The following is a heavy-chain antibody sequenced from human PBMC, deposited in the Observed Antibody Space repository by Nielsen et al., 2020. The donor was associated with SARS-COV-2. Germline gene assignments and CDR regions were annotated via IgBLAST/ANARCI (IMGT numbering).Heavy chain of an antibody. CDR2: IRTKAHGGTT. CDR3: TRVYYYGSGSLDY. V-gene: IGHV3-49*04. D-gene: IGHD3-10*01. Sequence: GESLKISCTASGFTFGDYAVMWVRQAPGKGLEWVGFIRTKAHGGTTEYAASVKGRFTISRDDSKSIAYLQMNSLKTEDTAAYYCTRVYYYGSGSLDYWGQGTLVTVSS. CDR1: GFTFGDYA. J-gene: IGHJ4*02.